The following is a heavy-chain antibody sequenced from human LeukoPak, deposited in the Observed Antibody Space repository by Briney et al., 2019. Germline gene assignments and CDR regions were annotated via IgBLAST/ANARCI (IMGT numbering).Heavy chain of an antibody. Sequence: PGGSLRLSCAASGFTFSSYWMSWVRQAPGKGLEWVANIKQDGSEKFYVDSVKGRFTISRDNAKNSLYLQMNSLRAEDTAVYYCAREKLVVPAAHFDYWGQGTLVTVSS. J-gene: IGHJ4*02. CDR3: AREKLVVPAAHFDY. CDR2: IKQDGSEK. CDR1: GFTFSSYW. D-gene: IGHD2-2*01. V-gene: IGHV3-7*01.